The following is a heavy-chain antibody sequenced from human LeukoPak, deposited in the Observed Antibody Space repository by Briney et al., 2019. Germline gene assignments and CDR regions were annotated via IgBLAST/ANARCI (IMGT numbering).Heavy chain of an antibody. D-gene: IGHD5/OR15-5a*01. CDR3: TWMSTIHTFDF. V-gene: IGHV3-15*01. CDR1: GIPFEDAW. J-gene: IGHJ4*02. CDR2: ITNAGTT. Sequence: GGSLRLSCLLSGIPFEDAWMSWVRQAPGKGLEWVGRITNAGTTDYGAPVKGRFTISRDNSKNTFYLQMNSLTADDTSMDYCTWMSTIHTFDFWGRGTLVTVSS.